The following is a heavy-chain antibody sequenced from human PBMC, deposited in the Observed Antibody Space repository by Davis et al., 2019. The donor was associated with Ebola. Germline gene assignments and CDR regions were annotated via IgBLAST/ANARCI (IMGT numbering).Heavy chain of an antibody. Sequence: PGGSLRLSCAVYGGSFSGYYWSWIRQPPGKGLEWIGEINHSGSTNYNPSLKSRVTISVDTSKNQFSLKLSSVTAADTAVYYCARAPYYYGSGSYYDYWGQGTLVTVSS. J-gene: IGHJ4*02. V-gene: IGHV4-34*01. CDR1: GGSFSGYY. CDR2: INHSGST. CDR3: ARAPYYYGSGSYYDY. D-gene: IGHD3-10*01.